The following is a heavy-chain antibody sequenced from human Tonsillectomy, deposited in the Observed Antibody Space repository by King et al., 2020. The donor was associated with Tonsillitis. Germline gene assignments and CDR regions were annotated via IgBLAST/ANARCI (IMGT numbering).Heavy chain of an antibody. CDR1: GFSLSTSEVR. CDR3: AAFDSSGSHGDAFNI. J-gene: IGHJ3*02. D-gene: IGHD3-22*01. CDR2: IDWDDDK. Sequence: VTLQESGPALVKPTQTVTLTCTFSGFSLSTSEVRMNWLRQPPGKALEWLARIDWDDDKFYSTSLETRLTISKNTSKNQVVLTMTNMDPVDTATYYCAAFDSSGSHGDAFNIWGQGTMVTVSS. V-gene: IGHV2-70*04.